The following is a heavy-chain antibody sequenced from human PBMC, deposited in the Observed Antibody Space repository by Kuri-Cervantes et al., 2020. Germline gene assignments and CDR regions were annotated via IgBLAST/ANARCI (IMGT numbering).Heavy chain of an antibody. CDR3: AKGGSTSGYAPLDY. V-gene: IGHV3-33*03. CDR1: GFTFSSYG. D-gene: IGHD2-2*01. J-gene: IGHJ4*02. Sequence: GGSLRLSCAASGFTFSSYGMHWVRQAPGKGLEWVAVIWYDGSNKYYADSVKGRFTIPRDNAKNSLYLQVNSLRAEDTAVYYCAKGGSTSGYAPLDYWGQGTLVTVS. CDR2: IWYDGSNK.